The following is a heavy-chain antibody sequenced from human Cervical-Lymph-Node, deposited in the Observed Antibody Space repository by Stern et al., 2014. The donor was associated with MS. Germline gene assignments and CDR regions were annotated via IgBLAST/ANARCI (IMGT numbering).Heavy chain of an antibody. Sequence: QVTLKESGPALVKPTQTLTLTCTFSGFSLSTSGMRVSWIRQPPGKALEWLASIDWDDDKFYSTSLKTRLTISKDTSKIQVVLTMTNMDPVDSATYYCARSPPYYEFWNDYYYFDYWGQGTLVAVSS. D-gene: IGHD3-3*01. CDR3: ARSPPYYEFWNDYYYFDY. V-gene: IGHV2-70*04. J-gene: IGHJ4*02. CDR1: GFSLSTSGMR. CDR2: IDWDDDK.